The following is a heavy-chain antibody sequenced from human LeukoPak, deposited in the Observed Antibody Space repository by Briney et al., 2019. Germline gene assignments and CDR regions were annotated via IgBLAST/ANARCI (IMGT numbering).Heavy chain of an antibody. J-gene: IGHJ6*03. CDR3: ARVPSSSSYYYYYYMDV. CDR2: MNPNSGNT. Sequence: GASVKVSCKASGYTFTSYDINRVRQATGQGLEWMGWMNPNSGNTGYAQKFQGRVTMTRNTSISTAYMELSSLRSEDTAVYYCARVPSSSSYYYYYYMDVWGKGTTVTVSS. D-gene: IGHD6-6*01. CDR1: GYTFTSYD. V-gene: IGHV1-8*01.